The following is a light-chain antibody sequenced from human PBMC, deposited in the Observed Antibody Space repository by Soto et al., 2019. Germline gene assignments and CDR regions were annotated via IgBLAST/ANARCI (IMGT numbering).Light chain of an antibody. J-gene: IGKJ1*01. CDR1: QSDSSN. CDR3: QQYNNWPLT. CDR2: GAS. Sequence: EIVMTQSPATLSVSTGERATLSCRASQSDSSNLAWYQQKPGQAPRLLIYGASIRATGIRARFSGSGSGTEFTLTISSLQSEDFAVYYCQQYNNWPLTFGQGTKV. V-gene: IGKV3D-15*01.